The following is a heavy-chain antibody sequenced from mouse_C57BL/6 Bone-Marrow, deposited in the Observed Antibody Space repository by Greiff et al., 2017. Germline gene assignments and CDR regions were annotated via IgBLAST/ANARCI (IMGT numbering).Heavy chain of an antibody. Sequence: VKLVESGPGLVQPSQSLSITCTVSGFSLTSYGVHWVRQSPGKGLEWLGVIWSGGSTDYNAAFISRLTNSKANTKLHIFFKKNSLQADDTAIYYCARNSCYGFDYWGQGTTLTVSS. CDR1: GFSLTSYG. V-gene: IGHV2-2*01. CDR3: ARNSCYGFDY. J-gene: IGHJ2*01. CDR2: IWSGGST. D-gene: IGHD2-12*01.